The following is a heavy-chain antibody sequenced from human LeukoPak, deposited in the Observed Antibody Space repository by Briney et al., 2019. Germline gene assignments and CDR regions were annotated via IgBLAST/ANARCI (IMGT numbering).Heavy chain of an antibody. D-gene: IGHD3-3*01. J-gene: IGHJ4*02. V-gene: IGHV4-39*07. CDR1: GGSMRTTTYY. Sequence: SETLSLTCTVSGGSMRTTTYYWGWIRQPPGKGLEWIGSIYYSGGTYYNPSLKSRVTISVDTSKNQFSLKLSSVTAADTAVYYCARDQGFWSGYNEYYFDYWGQGTLVTVSS. CDR3: ARDQGFWSGYNEYYFDY. CDR2: IYYSGGT.